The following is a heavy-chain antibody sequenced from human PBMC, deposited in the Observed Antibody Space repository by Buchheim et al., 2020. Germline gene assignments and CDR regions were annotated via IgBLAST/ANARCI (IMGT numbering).Heavy chain of an antibody. CDR2: IKQDGSDK. Sequence: EVQLVESGGGLVQPGGSLRLSCTASGFTFSNYWMTWVRQAPGKGLEWVANIKQDGSDKYYVDSVRGRFTISRDNAKNSLSLKMNSLRAEDTAVYYCATDRAVVAAARFDYWGQGTL. D-gene: IGHD2-2*01. J-gene: IGHJ4*02. CDR3: ATDRAVVAAARFDY. CDR1: GFTFSNYW. V-gene: IGHV3-7*01.